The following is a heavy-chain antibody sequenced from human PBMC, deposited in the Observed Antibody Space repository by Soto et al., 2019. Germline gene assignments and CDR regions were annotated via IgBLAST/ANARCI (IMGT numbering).Heavy chain of an antibody. Sequence: PGEALKISCKGSGYSFTSYWIGWVRQMPGKGLEWMGIIYPGDSDTRYSPSFQGQVTISADKSISTAYLQWSSLKASDTAMYYCARIYGSGSYYNVLYYYYHYQLYVSARGTTVTVSS. J-gene: IGHJ6*03. V-gene: IGHV5-51*01. CDR3: ARIYGSGSYYNVLYYYYHYQLYV. CDR1: GYSFTSYW. D-gene: IGHD3-10*01. CDR2: IYPGDSDT.